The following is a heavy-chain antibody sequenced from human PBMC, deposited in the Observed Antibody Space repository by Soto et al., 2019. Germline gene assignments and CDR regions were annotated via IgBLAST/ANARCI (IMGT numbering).Heavy chain of an antibody. Sequence: GGSLRLSCAASGFTFSSYGMHWVRQAPGKGLEWVAVISYDGSNKYYADSVKGRFTISRDNSKNTLYLQMNSLRAEDTAVYYCAKDSLSYYDSSGYKHYYFDYWGQGTRVTVAS. CDR1: GFTFSSYG. CDR3: AKDSLSYYDSSGYKHYYFDY. CDR2: ISYDGSNK. V-gene: IGHV3-30*18. D-gene: IGHD3-22*01. J-gene: IGHJ4*02.